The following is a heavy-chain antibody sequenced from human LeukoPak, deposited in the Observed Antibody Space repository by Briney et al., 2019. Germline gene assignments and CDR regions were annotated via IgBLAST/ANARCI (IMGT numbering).Heavy chain of an antibody. J-gene: IGHJ4*02. V-gene: IGHV4-34*01. D-gene: IGHD6-6*01. CDR3: ARFSSSGGHYFDY. CDR2: INHSGST. CDR1: GGSFSGYY. Sequence: PSETLSLTCAVYGGSFSGYYWSWIRQPPGKGLEWIGEINHSGSTNYNPSLKSRVTISVDTSKNQFSLKLSSVTAADTAVYYCARFSSSGGHYFDYWGQGTLVTVSS.